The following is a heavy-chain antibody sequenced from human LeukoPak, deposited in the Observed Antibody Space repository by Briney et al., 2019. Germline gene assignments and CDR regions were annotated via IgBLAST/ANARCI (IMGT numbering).Heavy chain of an antibody. CDR1: GFTFSSHW. CDR3: ARDSSTYAGPPDY. CDR2: INSDGSSI. V-gene: IGHV3-74*01. J-gene: IGHJ4*02. Sequence: PGGSLRLSCAASGFTFSSHWMHWVRQAPGKGLVWVSRINSDGSSISYADSVKGRFTISRDNAKNSLFLQMNSLRAEDTAVYYCARDSSTYAGPPDYWGQGTLVTVSS. D-gene: IGHD2-2*01.